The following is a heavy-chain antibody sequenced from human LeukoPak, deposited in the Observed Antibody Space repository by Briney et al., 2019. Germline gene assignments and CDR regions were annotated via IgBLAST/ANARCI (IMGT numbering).Heavy chain of an antibody. D-gene: IGHD3-22*01. CDR1: GGSISSSSYY. Sequence: SETLSLTCTVSGGSISSSSYYWGWIRQPPGKGLEWIGSIYYSGSTYYNPSLKSRVTISVDTSKNQFSLKLSSVTAADTAVYYCARDYYDSSGYPYFDYWGQGTLVTVSS. J-gene: IGHJ4*02. CDR2: IYYSGST. V-gene: IGHV4-39*07. CDR3: ARDYYDSSGYPYFDY.